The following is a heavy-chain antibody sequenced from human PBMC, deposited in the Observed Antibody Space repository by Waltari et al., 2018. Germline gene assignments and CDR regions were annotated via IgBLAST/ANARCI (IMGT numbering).Heavy chain of an antibody. CDR1: GLSVSNNY. Sequence: VRLVESGGGLIHPGGSLRLSGAASGLSVSNNYMHWVRQAPGKGLEWVSVIYTGEMTYYSDAVKGRFTISRDISKNMVYLQMNNLRAEDTALYYCARDTTSRERAGDWGQGTLVTVSS. V-gene: IGHV3-53*01. D-gene: IGHD1-1*01. CDR2: IYTGEMT. J-gene: IGHJ4*02. CDR3: ARDTTSRERAGD.